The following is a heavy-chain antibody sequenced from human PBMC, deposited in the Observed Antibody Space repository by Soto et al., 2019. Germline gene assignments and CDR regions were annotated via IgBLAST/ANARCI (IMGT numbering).Heavy chain of an antibody. CDR3: ARAPRYSSSWYSNYYYYYGMDV. D-gene: IGHD6-13*01. CDR1: GGSISSGDYY. V-gene: IGHV4-30-4*01. CDR2: IYYSGST. J-gene: IGHJ6*02. Sequence: PSETLSLTCTVSGGSISSGDYYWSWIRQPPGKGLEWIGYIYYSGSTYYNPSLESRVTISVDTSKNQFSLKLSSVTAADTAVYYCARAPRYSSSWYSNYYYYYGMDVWGQGTTVTVSS.